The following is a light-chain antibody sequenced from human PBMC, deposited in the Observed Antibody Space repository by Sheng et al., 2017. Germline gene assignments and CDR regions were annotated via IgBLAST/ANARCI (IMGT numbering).Light chain of an antibody. CDR2: GAS. CDR3: QKYNRAPFT. CDR1: QGVSNY. J-gene: IGKJ3*01. V-gene: IGKV1-27*01. Sequence: DIQMTQSPSSLSASVGDRVSITCRASQGVSNYLAWYQQKPGKVPKLLIYGASTLQSGVPSRFSGSGSATDFTLTISSLQPEDVATYYCQKYNRAPFTFGPGTKVDIK.